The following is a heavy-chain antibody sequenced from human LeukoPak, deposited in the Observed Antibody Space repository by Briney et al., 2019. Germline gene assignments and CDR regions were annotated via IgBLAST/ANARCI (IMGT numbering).Heavy chain of an antibody. CDR1: GFTFSSYS. Sequence: GGSLRLSCAASGFTFSSYSMNWVRQAPGKGLEWVSSISSNSSYIYYADSVKGRFTISRDNAKNSLYLQMNSLRAEDTAVYYCAELGITMIGGVWGKGTTVTISS. CDR3: AELGITMIGGV. CDR2: ISSNSSYI. D-gene: IGHD3-10*02. J-gene: IGHJ6*04. V-gene: IGHV3-21*01.